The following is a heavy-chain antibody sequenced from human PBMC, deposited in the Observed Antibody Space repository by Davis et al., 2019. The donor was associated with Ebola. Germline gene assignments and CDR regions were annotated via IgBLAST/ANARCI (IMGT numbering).Heavy chain of an antibody. J-gene: IGHJ4*02. CDR2: ITTNTASP. V-gene: IGHV7-4-1*01. Sequence: AASVKVSCKASGYTFTSYAMNWLRQAPGQRFEWLGWITTNTASPTYARGFSERFVFSLDTSVDTAFLQIHNLRAEDTAIYYCARGMGELALNWGQGTLVSVSS. CDR1: GYTFTSYA. D-gene: IGHD3-16*01. CDR3: ARGMGELALN.